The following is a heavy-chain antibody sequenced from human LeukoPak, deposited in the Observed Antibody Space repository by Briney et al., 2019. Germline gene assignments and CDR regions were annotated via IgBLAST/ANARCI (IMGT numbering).Heavy chain of an antibody. V-gene: IGHV3-23*01. D-gene: IGHD5-12*01. CDR2: ISGSGGST. CDR1: GFTFSSYA. J-gene: IGHJ6*03. Sequence: PGGSLRLSCAASGFTFSSYAVSWVRQAPGKGLEWVSAISGSGGSTYYADSVKGRFTISRDNSKNTLYLQMNSLRAEDTAVYYCAKWVVATLYYYYYMDVWGKGTTVTVSS. CDR3: AKWVVATLYYYYYMDV.